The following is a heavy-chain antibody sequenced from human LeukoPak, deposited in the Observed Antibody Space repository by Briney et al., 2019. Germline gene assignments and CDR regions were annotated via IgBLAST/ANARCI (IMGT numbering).Heavy chain of an antibody. CDR3: ARILLTGDGGRGYFDF. V-gene: IGHV4-39*02. CDR2: IYESGNS. Sequence: SETLSLTCTVPGGSISSSSYCWGWIRQPPGEGLEWIGSIYESGNSYYNPSLKSRVTTSVDTSNNHFSLKLSSVTAADTAVYYCARILLTGDGGRGYFDFWGQGTQVTVSS. CDR1: GGSISSSSYC. J-gene: IGHJ4*02. D-gene: IGHD1-20*01.